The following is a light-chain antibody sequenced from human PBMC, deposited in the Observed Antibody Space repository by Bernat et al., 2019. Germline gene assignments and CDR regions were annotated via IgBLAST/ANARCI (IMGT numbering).Light chain of an antibody. CDR3: HQYNNWPQT. Sequence: IVMTQSPATLSLSPGERATLSCRASQRFLYNLAWYQQKPGRAPRLLIFDTSTRATGVPARFSGSRSGAEFTLTISSLQSEDFAVYYCHQYNNWPQTFGQGTKVES. CDR2: DTS. J-gene: IGKJ1*01. V-gene: IGKV3-15*01. CDR1: QRFLYN.